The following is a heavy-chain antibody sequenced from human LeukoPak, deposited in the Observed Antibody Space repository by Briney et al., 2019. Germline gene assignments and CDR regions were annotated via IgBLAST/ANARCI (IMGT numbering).Heavy chain of an antibody. CDR2: IIPIFGTA. Sequence: EASVKVSCKASGGTFSSYAISWVRQAPGQGLEWMGGIIPIFGTANYAQKLQGRVTMTTDTSTSTAYMELRSLRSDDTAVYYCARVGDQWPDDAFDIWGQGTMVTVSS. CDR3: ARVGDQWPDDAFDI. D-gene: IGHD6-19*01. V-gene: IGHV1-69*05. J-gene: IGHJ3*02. CDR1: GGTFSSYA.